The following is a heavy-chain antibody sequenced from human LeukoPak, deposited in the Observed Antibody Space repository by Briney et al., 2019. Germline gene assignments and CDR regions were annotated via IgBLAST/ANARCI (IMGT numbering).Heavy chain of an antibody. Sequence: SETLSLTCTVSGGSISSSSYYWGWIRQPPGKGLEWIGYVYYSGSTNYNPSLKSRVTISIDMSRTQFSLKLSSVTAADTAVYYCARSELLWFGGVNSGFDYWGQGTLVTVSS. CDR3: ARSELLWFGGVNSGFDY. CDR2: VYYSGST. J-gene: IGHJ4*02. V-gene: IGHV4-61*05. D-gene: IGHD3-10*01. CDR1: GGSISSSSYY.